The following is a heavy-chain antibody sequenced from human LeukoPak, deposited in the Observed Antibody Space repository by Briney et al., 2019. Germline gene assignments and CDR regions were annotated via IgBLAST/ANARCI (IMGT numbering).Heavy chain of an antibody. CDR3: ARPLASGSYYIMEY. Sequence: PGGSLRLSCAASGFTFSSYAMHWVRQAPGKGLEWVGVISYDGSNRYYADSVKGRFTISRDISKNTLYLQMDSLRAEDTAVYYCARPLASGSYYIMEYWGQGTLVTVSS. J-gene: IGHJ4*02. CDR1: GFTFSSYA. V-gene: IGHV3-30-3*01. D-gene: IGHD3-10*01. CDR2: ISYDGSNR.